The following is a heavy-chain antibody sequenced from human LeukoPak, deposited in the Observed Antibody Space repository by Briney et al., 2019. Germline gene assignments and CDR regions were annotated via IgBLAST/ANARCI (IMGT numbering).Heavy chain of an antibody. J-gene: IGHJ4*02. Sequence: GASVKVSCKASGYTFTSYGISWVRQAPGQGLEWMGWISAYNGNKNNAQNLQGRVTMTTDTSTSTAYMELRSLRSDDTAVYYCASYLRDATSLDYWGQGTLVTVSS. CDR3: ASYLRDATSLDY. CDR2: ISAYNGNK. V-gene: IGHV1-18*01. CDR1: GYTFTSYG. D-gene: IGHD2-15*01.